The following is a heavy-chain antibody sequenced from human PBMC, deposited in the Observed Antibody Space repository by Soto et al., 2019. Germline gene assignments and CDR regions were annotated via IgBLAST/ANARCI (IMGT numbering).Heavy chain of an antibody. CDR3: ARDRKGSWFDAFDI. J-gene: IGHJ3*02. CDR2: ISGYNGNT. Sequence: QVRLVQSGAEAKKPGASVKVSCKASGYTFTSYGISWVRQAPGQGLEWMGWISGYNGNTNYAQKLQGRVTMTTDTSTSTAYMEMRSLRSDDTAVYYCARDRKGSWFDAFDIWGQGTMVTVSS. V-gene: IGHV1-18*04. CDR1: GYTFTSYG. D-gene: IGHD6-13*01.